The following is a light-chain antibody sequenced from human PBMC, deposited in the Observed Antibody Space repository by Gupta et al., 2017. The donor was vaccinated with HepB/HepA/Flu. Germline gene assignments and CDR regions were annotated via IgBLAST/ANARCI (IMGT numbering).Light chain of an antibody. CDR1: QIVSSY. V-gene: IGKV3-11*01. J-gene: IGKJ5*01. CDR2: DAS. Sequence: EIVLTQSPATLSLSPGERATLSCRASQIVSSYLAWYQQKPGQAPRLLIYDASNRATGIPARFSGSGSGTDFTLTISSLEPEDFAVYYCQQRSNWLSTFGQGTRLEIK. CDR3: QQRSNWLST.